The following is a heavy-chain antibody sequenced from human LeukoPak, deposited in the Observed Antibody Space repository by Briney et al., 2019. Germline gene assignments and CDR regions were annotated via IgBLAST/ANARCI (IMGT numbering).Heavy chain of an antibody. CDR3: ARDGLYDSSGYYMDS. CDR1: GGAISSYY. D-gene: IGHD3-22*01. Sequence: PAETLSLTCTVSGGAISSYYWSWIRQPPGKGGEWLGYIYYSGGTMYNPSLMSRVTISVDRAQNQFSLSLSSVTAADTAVYYCARDGLYDSSGYYMDSWGQGTLVIVSS. J-gene: IGHJ4*02. CDR2: IYYSGGT. V-gene: IGHV4-59*01.